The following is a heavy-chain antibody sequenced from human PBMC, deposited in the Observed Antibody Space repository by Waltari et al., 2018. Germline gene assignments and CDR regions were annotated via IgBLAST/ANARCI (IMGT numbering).Heavy chain of an antibody. J-gene: IGHJ4*02. Sequence: EVQLVESGGGLLQPGRSLRLSCAASGFIFDDYAMHWVRQAPGKGLEWVSGVSLNSGTIGYADSVKGRFTISRDNAKNSLYLQMNSLRPEDTAFYYCANEMGGILNWGQGTLVTVSS. D-gene: IGHD2-15*01. CDR3: ANEMGGILN. V-gene: IGHV3-9*01. CDR2: VSLNSGTI. CDR1: GFIFDDYA.